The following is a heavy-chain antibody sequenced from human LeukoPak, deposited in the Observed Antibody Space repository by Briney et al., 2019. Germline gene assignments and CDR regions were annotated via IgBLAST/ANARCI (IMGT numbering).Heavy chain of an antibody. D-gene: IGHD1-26*01. Sequence: GGSLRLSCAASGFTFSSYWMHWVRQAPGKGLVWVSRINSDGSSTSYADSVKGRFTISRDNAKNTLFLQMNSLRAEDTAVYYCARGATGNYYYYMDVWGKGTTVTISS. J-gene: IGHJ6*03. CDR3: ARGATGNYYYYMDV. CDR2: INSDGSST. V-gene: IGHV3-74*01. CDR1: GFTFSSYW.